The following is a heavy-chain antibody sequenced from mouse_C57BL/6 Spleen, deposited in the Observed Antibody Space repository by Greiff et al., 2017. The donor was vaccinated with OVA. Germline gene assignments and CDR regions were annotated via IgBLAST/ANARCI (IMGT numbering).Heavy chain of an antibody. CDR3: TRNYSKIEFAY. Sequence: QVQLKESGAELVRPGASVTLSCKASGYTFTDYEMHWVKQTPVHGLEWIGAIYPETGGTAYNQKFKGKAILTADKSSSTAYMELRSLTSEDSAVYYCTRNYSKIEFAYWGQGTLVTVSA. V-gene: IGHV1-15*01. D-gene: IGHD2-5*01. CDR2: IYPETGGT. J-gene: IGHJ3*01. CDR1: GYTFTDYE.